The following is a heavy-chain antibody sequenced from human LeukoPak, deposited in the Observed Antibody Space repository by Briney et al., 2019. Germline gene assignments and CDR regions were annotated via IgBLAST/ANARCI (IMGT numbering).Heavy chain of an antibody. CDR3: ARDRGSYPYYFNY. V-gene: IGHV4-4*07. Sequence: PSETLSLTCTVSGDPIGSSYWSWIRQPAGKGLEWIGRIYTSGSTNYNPSLKSRVTMSVDTANNQFSLKLTSVTAADTAVYYCARDRGSYPYYFNYWGQGTLVTVSS. D-gene: IGHD1-26*01. CDR1: GDPIGSSY. CDR2: IYTSGST. J-gene: IGHJ4*02.